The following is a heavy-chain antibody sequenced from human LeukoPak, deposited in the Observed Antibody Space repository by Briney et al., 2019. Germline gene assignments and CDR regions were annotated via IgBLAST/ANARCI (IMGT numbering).Heavy chain of an antibody. J-gene: IGHJ4*02. Sequence: GGSLRLSCAASGFTFSTYSMNWVRQAPGKGLEWVSAINSAGSTYYGDSVRGRFTISRDNSENVLHLQMNSLRAEDTALYYCAKDQNTVATAPFDYWGLGTLVTVSS. CDR1: GFTFSTYS. CDR2: INSAGST. V-gene: IGHV3-23*01. CDR3: AKDQNTVATAPFDY. D-gene: IGHD4-17*01.